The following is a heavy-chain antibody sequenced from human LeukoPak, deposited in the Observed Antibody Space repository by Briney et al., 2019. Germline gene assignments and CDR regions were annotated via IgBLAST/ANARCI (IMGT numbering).Heavy chain of an antibody. CDR3: AGGVPAAMAFDY. J-gene: IGHJ4*02. CDR1: GGSISSYY. CDR2: IYYSGST. V-gene: IGHV4-59*01. D-gene: IGHD2-2*01. Sequence: SETLSLTCTVSGGSISSYYWSWIRQPPGKGLEWSGYIYYSGSTNYNPSLKSRVTISVDTSKNQFSLKLSSVTAADTAVYYCAGGVPAAMAFDYWGQGTLVTVSS.